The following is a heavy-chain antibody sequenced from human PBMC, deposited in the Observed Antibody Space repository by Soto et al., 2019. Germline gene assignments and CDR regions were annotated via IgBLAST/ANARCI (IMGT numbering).Heavy chain of an antibody. J-gene: IGHJ4*02. V-gene: IGHV4-61*01. Sequence: PSETLSLTCTVSGGSVSSGSYYWSWIRQPPGKGLEWIGYIYYSGSTNYNPSLKSRVTISVDTSKNQFSLKLSSVTAADTAVYYCAREGYYVTGGGFDYWGQGTLVTVSS. D-gene: IGHD3-10*02. CDR1: GGSVSSGSYY. CDR2: IYYSGST. CDR3: AREGYYVTGGGFDY.